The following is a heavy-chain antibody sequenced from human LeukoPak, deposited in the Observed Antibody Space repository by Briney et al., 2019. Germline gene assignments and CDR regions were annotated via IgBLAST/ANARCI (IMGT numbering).Heavy chain of an antibody. D-gene: IGHD6-13*01. J-gene: IGHJ5*02. Sequence: ASVKVSCKASGGTFSSYAISWVRQAPGQGLEWMGGIIPIFGTANYAQKFQGRVTITADESTSTAYMELSSLRSEDTAVYYCARGRLAATGLFDPWGQGTLVPVSS. CDR3: ARGRLAATGLFDP. CDR1: GGTFSSYA. CDR2: IIPIFGTA. V-gene: IGHV1-69*13.